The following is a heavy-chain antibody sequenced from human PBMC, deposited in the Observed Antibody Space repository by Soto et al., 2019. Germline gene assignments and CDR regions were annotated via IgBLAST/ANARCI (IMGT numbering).Heavy chain of an antibody. CDR1: GGSISSSSYY. V-gene: IGHV4-39*01. Sequence: SETLSLTCTVPGGSISSSSYYWGWIRQPPGKGLEWIGSIYYSGSTYYNPSLKSRVTISVDTSKNQFSLKLSSVTAADTAVYYCARARYYYDSSGYYGFDYWGQGTLVTVSS. CDR3: ARARYYYDSSGYYGFDY. J-gene: IGHJ4*02. D-gene: IGHD3-22*01. CDR2: IYYSGST.